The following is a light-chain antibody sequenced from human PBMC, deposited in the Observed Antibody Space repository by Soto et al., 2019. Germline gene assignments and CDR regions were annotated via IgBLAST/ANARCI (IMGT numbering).Light chain of an antibody. CDR1: QDIKTY. CDR2: GTF. V-gene: IGKV1-9*01. Sequence: IQLTQSPSSLSASVGDRVSITCRASQDIKTYLAWYQQKRGKFPKLLISGTFTLQSGVPSRFNGSGSGTDFTLTISTLQPENFATYYCQHLNNYPPFTCGPGTKVDLE. CDR3: QHLNNYPPFT. J-gene: IGKJ3*01.